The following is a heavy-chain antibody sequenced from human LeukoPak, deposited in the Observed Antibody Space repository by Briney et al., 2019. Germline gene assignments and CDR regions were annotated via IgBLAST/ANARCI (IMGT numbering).Heavy chain of an antibody. J-gene: IGHJ4*02. Sequence: GGSLRLSCAASGFTFDDYAMHWVRQAPGKGLEWVSGISWNSGSIGYADSVKGRFTISRDNAKNSLYLQMNSLRAEDTALYYCAKGYGSGSYMAHLDYWGQGTLVTVSS. CDR2: ISWNSGSI. CDR1: GFTFDDYA. CDR3: AKGYGSGSYMAHLDY. V-gene: IGHV3-9*01. D-gene: IGHD3-10*01.